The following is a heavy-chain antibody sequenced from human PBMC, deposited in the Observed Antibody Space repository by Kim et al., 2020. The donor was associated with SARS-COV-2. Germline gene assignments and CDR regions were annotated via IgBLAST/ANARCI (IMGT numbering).Heavy chain of an antibody. Sequence: SETLSLTCAVYGGSFSGYYWSWIRQPPGKGLEWIGEINHSGSTNYNPSLKSRVTISVDTSKNQFSLKLSSVTAADTAVYYCARRTGWKQQLVWGFWWFDPWGQGTLVTVTS. J-gene: IGHJ5*02. D-gene: IGHD6-13*01. V-gene: IGHV4-34*01. CDR1: GGSFSGYY. CDR3: ARRTGWKQQLVWGFWWFDP. CDR2: INHSGST.